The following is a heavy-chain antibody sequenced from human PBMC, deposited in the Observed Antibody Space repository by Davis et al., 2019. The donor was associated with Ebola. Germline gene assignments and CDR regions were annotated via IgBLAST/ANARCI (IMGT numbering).Heavy chain of an antibody. CDR1: GGSLGSGGYY. D-gene: IGHD1/OR15-1a*01. V-gene: IGHV4-31*03. CDR3: AAYTWNNFFSP. J-gene: IGHJ5*02. Sequence: SATLSLTCTVSGGSLGSGGYYWSWIRQHPGKGLEWTGYIYYSGSTYYNPSLKSRVTMSVDTSKNQFPPKLSPVIAADTAMYYCAAYTWNNFFSPWGQGTLVTVSS. CDR2: IYYSGST.